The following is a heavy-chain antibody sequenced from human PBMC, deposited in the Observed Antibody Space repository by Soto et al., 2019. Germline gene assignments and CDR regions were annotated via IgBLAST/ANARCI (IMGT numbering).Heavy chain of an antibody. CDR2: INAGNGNT. CDR1: GYTFTSYA. V-gene: IGHV1-3*05. Sequence: QVQLVQSGAEEKKPGASVKVSCKASGYTFTSYAMHWVRQAPGQRLEWMGWINAGNGNTKYSQKFQGRVTITRDTSASTAYMELSSLRSEDTAVYYCARAPGPNCSGGSCYPNYWGQGTLVTVSS. CDR3: ARAPGPNCSGGSCYPNY. D-gene: IGHD2-15*01. J-gene: IGHJ4*02.